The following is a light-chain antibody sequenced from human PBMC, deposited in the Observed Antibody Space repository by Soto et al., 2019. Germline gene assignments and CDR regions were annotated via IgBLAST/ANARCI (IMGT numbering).Light chain of an antibody. V-gene: IGKV1-9*01. CDR1: QGINSY. CDR3: QQFNSYPLT. CDR2: AAS. Sequence: DIQLTQSPSFLSASVGDRVTITCRASQGINSYLVWYQQKPGKAPKFLIHAASTLQSGVPSRFSGSGSGTEFTLTISSLQPEDFATYYCQQFNSYPLTVGGGTKVEIK. J-gene: IGKJ4*01.